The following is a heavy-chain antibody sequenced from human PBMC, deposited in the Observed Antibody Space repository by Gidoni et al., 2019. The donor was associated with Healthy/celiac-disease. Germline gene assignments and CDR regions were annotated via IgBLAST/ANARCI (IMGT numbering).Heavy chain of an antibody. D-gene: IGHD3-9*01. J-gene: IGHJ6*02. CDR3: ARASYDILTGPSPYYYYGMDV. V-gene: IGHV1-69*01. Sequence: QVQLVQSGAEVKKPGSSVKVSCKASGGTFSSYAISWVRQAPGQGLEWMGGIIPIFGTANYAQKFQGRVTITADESTSTAYMELSSLRSEDTAVYYCARASYDILTGPSPYYYYGMDVWGQGTTVTVSS. CDR1: GGTFSSYA. CDR2: IIPIFGTA.